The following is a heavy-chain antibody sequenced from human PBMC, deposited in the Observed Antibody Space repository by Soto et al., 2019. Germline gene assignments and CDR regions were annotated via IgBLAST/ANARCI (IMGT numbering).Heavy chain of an antibody. CDR3: ARGKITGLFDY. J-gene: IGHJ4*02. CDR1: GGSISSSNW. V-gene: IGHV4-4*02. CDR2: IYHSGSN. D-gene: IGHD2-8*02. Sequence: SETLSLTCAVSGGSISSSNWWSWVRQPPGKGLEWIGEIYHSGSNNYNPSLKSRVTILVDKSKNQFSLKLTSVTAADTAVYYCARGKITGLFDYWGQGTLVTVSS.